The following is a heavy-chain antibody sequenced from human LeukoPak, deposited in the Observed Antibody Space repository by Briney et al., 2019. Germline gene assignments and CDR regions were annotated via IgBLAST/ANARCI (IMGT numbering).Heavy chain of an antibody. D-gene: IGHD1-26*01. CDR2: IKQDGYEK. V-gene: IGHV3-7*01. CDR3: ARDKIVGPTTLDY. J-gene: IGHJ4*02. Sequence: GGSLRLSCAASGFTFSGYWISWVRQTPEKGLEWVANIKQDGYEKYYVDSVKGRFTISRDNAKNSLYLQMNSLRADDTAIYYCARDKIVGPTTLDYWGQGTLVTVSS. CDR1: GFTFSGYW.